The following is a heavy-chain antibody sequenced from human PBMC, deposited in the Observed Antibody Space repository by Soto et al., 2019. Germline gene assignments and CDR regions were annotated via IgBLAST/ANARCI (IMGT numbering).Heavy chain of an antibody. CDR2: IYWDDDK. V-gene: IGHV2-5*02. Sequence: QITLKASGPTLVKPTQTLTLTCTFSGFSLSTSGVAVGWIRQPPGKALEWLALIYWDDDKRYSQSLKSRLTITKDTSKNRVVLTMTNMDPVDTATYYCVRDSSGYYGFDYWGQGTLVTVSS. J-gene: IGHJ4*02. D-gene: IGHD3-22*01. CDR1: GFSLSTSGVA. CDR3: VRDSSGYYGFDY.